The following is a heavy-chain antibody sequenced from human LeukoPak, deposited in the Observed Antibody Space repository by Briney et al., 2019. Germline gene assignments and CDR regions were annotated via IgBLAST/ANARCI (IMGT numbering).Heavy chain of an antibody. J-gene: IGHJ3*01. CDR3: ARQAVARPFDL. Sequence: PGGSLRLSCAASGFTFSSYSMNWVRQAPGKGLEWVSSIGSSSSYIYYADSVKGRFTISRDNAKNSLYLQMNSLRAEDTAVYYCARQAVARPFDLWGQGTMVAVSS. CDR2: IGSSSSYI. CDR1: GFTFSSYS. V-gene: IGHV3-21*01.